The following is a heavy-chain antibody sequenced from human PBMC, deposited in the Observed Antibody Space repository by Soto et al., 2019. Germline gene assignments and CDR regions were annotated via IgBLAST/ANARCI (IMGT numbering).Heavy chain of an antibody. Sequence: EVPLVESGGDLVQPGGSLRLSCAASGFTFSSYWMHWVRQDPEKGLVWVSRINGDGISTSYADSVKGRFTIYRDNAKDTLYLHMNSLGAEDTAVYYCARISQGTYCRGGNCYSDYWGQGTLVTVSS. CDR2: INGDGIST. J-gene: IGHJ4*02. CDR1: GFTFSSYW. D-gene: IGHD2-15*01. CDR3: ARISQGTYCRGGNCYSDY. V-gene: IGHV3-74*01.